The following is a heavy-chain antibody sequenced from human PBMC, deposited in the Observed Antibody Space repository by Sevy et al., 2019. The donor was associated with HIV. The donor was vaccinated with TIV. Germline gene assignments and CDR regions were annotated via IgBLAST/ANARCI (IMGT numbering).Heavy chain of an antibody. V-gene: IGHV3-74*01. CDR2: INSDGSST. Sequence: GGSLRLSCAASGFTFSSYWMHWVRQAPGKGLVWVSRINSDGSSTSYADSVKGRFTISRDNAKNTLYLQMNSLIAVDTAVYYCARKSIAAAGTGAFEMRGQGTMV. CDR3: ARKSIAAAGTGAFEM. J-gene: IGHJ3*02. D-gene: IGHD6-13*01. CDR1: GFTFSSYW.